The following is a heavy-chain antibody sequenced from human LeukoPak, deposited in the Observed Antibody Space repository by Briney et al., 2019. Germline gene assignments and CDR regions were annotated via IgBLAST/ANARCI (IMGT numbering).Heavy chain of an antibody. Sequence: GASVKVSCKASGYTFTGYYMHWVRQAPGQGLGWMGWINPNSGGTNYAQKFQGRVTMTRDTSISTAYMELSRLRSDDTAVYYCARDLGPGGDEYYFDYWGQGTLSPSPQ. D-gene: IGHD2-21*02. CDR2: INPNSGGT. V-gene: IGHV1-2*02. CDR3: ARDLGPGGDEYYFDY. J-gene: IGHJ4*02. CDR1: GYTFTGYY.